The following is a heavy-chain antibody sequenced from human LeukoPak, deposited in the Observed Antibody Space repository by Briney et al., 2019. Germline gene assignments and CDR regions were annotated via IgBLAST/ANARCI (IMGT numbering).Heavy chain of an antibody. CDR1: GFTVSSNS. CDR3: AKDRVDCSGGSCHLGHFDY. D-gene: IGHD2-15*01. V-gene: IGHV3-23*01. J-gene: IGHJ4*02. Sequence: GGSLRLSCAASGFTVSSNSMNWVRQAPGKGLEWVSAISGSGGSTYYADSVKGRFTISRDNSKNTLYLQMNSLRAEDTAVYYCAKDRVDCSGGSCHLGHFDYWGQGTLVTVSS. CDR2: ISGSGGST.